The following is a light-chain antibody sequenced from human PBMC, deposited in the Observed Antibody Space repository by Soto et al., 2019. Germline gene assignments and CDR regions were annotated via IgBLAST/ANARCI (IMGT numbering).Light chain of an antibody. CDR1: QDISNY. J-gene: IGKJ2*01. CDR3: LQDYDFPYT. CDR2: DAS. Sequence: DIQMTQSPSSLSASVGDRVTITCQASQDISNYLNWYQQKPGKAPKLLIYDASNLETGVPSRFSGSGSGTDFTLTINDLQPEDVATYFCLQDYDFPYTFGQGTKLEI. V-gene: IGKV1-33*01.